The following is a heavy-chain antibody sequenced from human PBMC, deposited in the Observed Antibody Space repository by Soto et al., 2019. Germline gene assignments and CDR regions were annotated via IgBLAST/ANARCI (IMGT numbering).Heavy chain of an antibody. CDR3: ARAVITSYGVFDY. CDR1: GYTFTSYG. CDR2: ITYNGDT. V-gene: IGHV1-18*01. Sequence: GTSVKVCCKASGYTFTSYGISWVRQAPGQGLEWMGWITYNGDTNYPQRLQGRVTMTTDTSTSTAYMELRSLRSDDTAVYYCARAVITSYGVFDYWGQGTLVTVSS. D-gene: IGHD2-21*01. J-gene: IGHJ4*02.